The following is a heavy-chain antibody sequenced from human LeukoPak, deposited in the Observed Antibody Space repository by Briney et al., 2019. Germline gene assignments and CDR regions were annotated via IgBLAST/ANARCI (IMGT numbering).Heavy chain of an antibody. CDR1: GFTFSNYA. CDR3: AKDLYSSSWFSTGDY. Sequence: GGSLRLSCAASGFTFSNYAMTWVRQAPGKGLEWVSGMSGTSGNTYYADSVKGRFTISRDNSKSTLYLQMNSLRAEDTAVYYCAKDLYSSSWFSTGDYWGQGTLVTVSS. D-gene: IGHD6-13*01. V-gene: IGHV3-23*01. J-gene: IGHJ4*02. CDR2: MSGTSGNT.